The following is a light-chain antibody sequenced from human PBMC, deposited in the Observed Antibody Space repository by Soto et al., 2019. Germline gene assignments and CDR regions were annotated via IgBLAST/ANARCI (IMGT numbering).Light chain of an antibody. Sequence: ALTQYQGPLSLSPGERTALSCRASQSVSSNYLAWYQQKPGQAPRLLIYGASSGAAGIPDRFSGSGSGSDFTLTISRLEPEDFAGYFCHQYRMSPMFTFGNGNKLAIK. J-gene: IGKJ2*01. V-gene: IGKV3-20*01. CDR2: GAS. CDR1: QSVSSNY. CDR3: HQYRMSPMFT.